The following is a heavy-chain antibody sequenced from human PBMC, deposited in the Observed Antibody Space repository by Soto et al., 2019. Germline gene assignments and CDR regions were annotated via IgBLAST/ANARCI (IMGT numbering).Heavy chain of an antibody. CDR2: ISAYNGNT. CDR1: GYTFTSYG. CDR3: ARETTWIQLCLPSSIIAAAGIGWFDP. Sequence: ASVKVSCKASGYTFTSYGISWVRQAPGQGLEWMGWISAYNGNTNYAQKLQGRVTMTTDTSTSTAYMELRSLRSDDTAVYYCARETTWIQLCLPSSIIAAAGIGWFDPWGRGTLVTVSS. J-gene: IGHJ5*02. V-gene: IGHV1-18*01. D-gene: IGHD5-18*01.